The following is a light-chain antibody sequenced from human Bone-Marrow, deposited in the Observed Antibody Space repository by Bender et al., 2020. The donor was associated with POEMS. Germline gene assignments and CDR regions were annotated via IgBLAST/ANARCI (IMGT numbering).Light chain of an antibody. CDR2: EAT. V-gene: IGLV2-14*02. Sequence: QSALTQPASVSGSPGQSITFSCTGTSSDVGNYHLVSWYQHHPDKVPKLMIYEATKRPSGVSNRFSGSKSGNTASLTISGLQAEDEGDYYCQSYDNSLGGWVFGGGTKLTVL. J-gene: IGLJ3*02. CDR3: QSYDNSLGGWV. CDR1: SSDVGNYHL.